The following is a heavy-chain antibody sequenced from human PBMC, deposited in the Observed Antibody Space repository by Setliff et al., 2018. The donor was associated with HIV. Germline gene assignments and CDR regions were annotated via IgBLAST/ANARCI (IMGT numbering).Heavy chain of an antibody. CDR1: GFSFSNYW. J-gene: IGHJ3*01. CDR2: INQDGSEK. CDR3: ARDYSPPWVTGDDAFDV. D-gene: IGHD2-21*02. Sequence: GGSLRLSCAVTGFSFSNYWMSWVRQAPGKGLEWVANINQDGSEKNYVDSVTGRFTISRDSSKNSLHLQMNNLGAEDTAVYFCARDYSPPWVTGDDAFDVWGQGTVVTVSS. V-gene: IGHV3-7*01.